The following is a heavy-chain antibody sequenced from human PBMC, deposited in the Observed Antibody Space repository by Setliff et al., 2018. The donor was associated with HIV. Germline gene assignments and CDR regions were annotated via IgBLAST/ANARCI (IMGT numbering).Heavy chain of an antibody. D-gene: IGHD3-9*01. V-gene: IGHV1-2*02. J-gene: IGHJ3*02. Sequence: ASVKVSCKASGYTFTDYFMHWVRQAPGQGLQWMGGINPNTGGTNYAQKFQGRVTMTRDTSISTAYMELWRLRSDDTAVYYCARAPILQYFACSNTFDIWGQGTMVTVSS. CDR1: GYTFTDYF. CDR3: ARAPILQYFACSNTFDI. CDR2: INPNTGGT.